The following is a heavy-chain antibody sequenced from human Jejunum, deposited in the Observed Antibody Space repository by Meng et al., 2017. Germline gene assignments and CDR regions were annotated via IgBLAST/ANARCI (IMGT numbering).Heavy chain of an antibody. V-gene: IGHV3-23*01. J-gene: IGHJ4*02. CDR2: ISGSGVTT. CDR1: GFIFSGYA. CDR3: AKGYGDYVVISPYYFDS. D-gene: IGHD4-17*01. Sequence: GGSLRLSCAASGFIFSGYAMSWVRQAPGKGLEWVSGISGSGVTTLYADSVKGRFSVSRDNSKSTLYLQMNSLRAEDTAVYYCAKGYGDYVVISPYYFDSWGQGTLVTVSS.